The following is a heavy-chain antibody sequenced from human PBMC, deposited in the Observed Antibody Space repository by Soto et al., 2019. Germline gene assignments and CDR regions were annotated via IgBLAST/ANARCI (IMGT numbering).Heavy chain of an antibody. CDR2: IWYDGSNK. D-gene: IGHD3-16*02. V-gene: IGHV3-33*01. CDR1: GFTFSSYG. J-gene: IGHJ1*01. CDR3: ARDAYYDYVWGSYRPEYFQH. Sequence: QVQLVESGGGVVQPGRSLRLSCAASGFTFSSYGMHWVRQAPGKGLEWVAVIWYDGSNKYYADSVKGRFTISRDNSKNTLYLQMNSLRAEDTAVYYCARDAYYDYVWGSYRPEYFQHWGQGTLVTVSS.